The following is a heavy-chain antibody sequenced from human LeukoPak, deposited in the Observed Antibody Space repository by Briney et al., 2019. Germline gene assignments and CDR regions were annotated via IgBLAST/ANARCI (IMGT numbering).Heavy chain of an antibody. CDR1: GGSFSGYY. V-gene: IGHV4-34*01. J-gene: IGHJ6*03. D-gene: IGHD1-26*01. Sequence: SSETLSLTCAVYGGSFSGYYWSWIRQPPGKGLEWIGEINHSGSTNYNPSLKSRVTISVDTSKNQFSLKLSSVTAADTAVYYCARGKGGSYGDYYYYMDVWAKGPRSPSP. CDR3: ARGKGGSYGDYYYYMDV. CDR2: INHSGST.